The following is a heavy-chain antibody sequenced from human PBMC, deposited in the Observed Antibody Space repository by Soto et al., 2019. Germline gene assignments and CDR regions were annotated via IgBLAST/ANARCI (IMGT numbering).Heavy chain of an antibody. Sequence: SETLSLTCTVSGGSISSYYWSWLRQPPGKGLEWIGYIYYSGSTNYNPSLKSRVTISVDTSKNQFSLKLSSVTAADTAVYYCARGGPGGTAMVFPLYYGMDVWGQGTTVTVSS. D-gene: IGHD5-18*01. J-gene: IGHJ6*02. V-gene: IGHV4-59*01. CDR1: GGSISSYY. CDR3: ARGGPGGTAMVFPLYYGMDV. CDR2: IYYSGST.